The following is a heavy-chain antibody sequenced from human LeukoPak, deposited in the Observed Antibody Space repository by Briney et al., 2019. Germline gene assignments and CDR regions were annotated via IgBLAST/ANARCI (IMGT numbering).Heavy chain of an antibody. CDR3: AREGLGELTLDC. Sequence: HWASVKVSCKASGYTFTSYYMHWVRQAPGQGLEWMGIIDPSGVPTYAQKFQGRVTMTRDTSTSTIYMELSSLRSEDTAVYYCAREGLGELTLDCWGQGNLVSVSS. V-gene: IGHV1-46*01. D-gene: IGHD3-16*01. J-gene: IGHJ4*02. CDR2: IDPSGVP. CDR1: GYTFTSYY.